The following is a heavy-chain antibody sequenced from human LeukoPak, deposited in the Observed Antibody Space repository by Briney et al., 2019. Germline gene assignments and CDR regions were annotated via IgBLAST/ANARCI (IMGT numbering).Heavy chain of an antibody. CDR1: GYTFTSYY. Sequence: ASVKVSCKASGYTFTSYYMHWVRQAPGQGLEWMGIINPSGGSTSYAQKFQGRVTITADESTSTAYMELSSLRSEDTAVYYCARAQRITIFGVVTLDYWGQGTLVTVSS. J-gene: IGHJ4*02. V-gene: IGHV1-46*01. D-gene: IGHD3-3*01. CDR2: INPSGGST. CDR3: ARAQRITIFGVVTLDY.